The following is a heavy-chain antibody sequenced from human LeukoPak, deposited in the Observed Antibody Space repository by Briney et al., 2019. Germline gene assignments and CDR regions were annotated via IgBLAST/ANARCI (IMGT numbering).Heavy chain of an antibody. Sequence: SETLSLTCAVYGGSFSGYYWSWIRQPPGKGLEWIGEINHSGSTNYNPSLKSRVTISVDTSKNQFSLKLSSVTAADTAVYYCARDSSIAARPYYYYYMDVWGKGTTVTVSS. CDR1: GGSFSGYY. D-gene: IGHD6-6*01. J-gene: IGHJ6*03. V-gene: IGHV4-34*01. CDR2: INHSGST. CDR3: ARDSSIAARPYYYYYMDV.